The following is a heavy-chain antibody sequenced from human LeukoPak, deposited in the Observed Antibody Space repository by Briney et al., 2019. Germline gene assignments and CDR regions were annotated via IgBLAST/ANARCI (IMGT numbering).Heavy chain of an antibody. CDR1: GGTFSSYA. J-gene: IGHJ6*04. CDR2: IIPIFGTA. Sequence: ASVKVSCKASGGTFSSYAISWVRQAPGQGLEWMGGIIPIFGTANYAQKFQGRVTITADESTSTAYMELSSLRSEDTAVYYCARGGSTSCCPRTTREYYYYGMDVWGKGTTVTVSS. D-gene: IGHD2-2*01. CDR3: ARGGSTSCCPRTTREYYYYGMDV. V-gene: IGHV1-69*13.